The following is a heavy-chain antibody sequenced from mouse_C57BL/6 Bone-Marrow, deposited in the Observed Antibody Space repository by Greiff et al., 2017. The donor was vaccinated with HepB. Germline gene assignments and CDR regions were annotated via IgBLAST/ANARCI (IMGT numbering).Heavy chain of an antibody. CDR1: GFTFSSYG. J-gene: IGHJ2*01. CDR3: ARRDY. Sequence: EVKLVESGGDLVKPGGSLKLSCAASGFTFSSYGMSWVRQTPDKRLEWVATISSGGSYTDYPDSVKGRFTISRDNAKNTLYLQMSSLKSEDTAMYYCARRDYWGQGTTLTVSS. V-gene: IGHV5-6*02. CDR2: ISSGGSYT.